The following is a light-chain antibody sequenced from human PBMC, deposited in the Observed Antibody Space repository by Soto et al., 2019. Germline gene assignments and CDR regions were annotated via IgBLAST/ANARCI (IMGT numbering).Light chain of an antibody. V-gene: IGKV1-5*03. CDR1: QSVSTW. CDR2: MAS. J-gene: IGKJ1*01. CDR3: QQYNSHSPWT. Sequence: DIQMTQSPSTLSASVGDRVTITCRASQSVSTWWAWYQQKPGKAPQVLISMASTLESGVPSRFSGSGSGTEFTLTISSLQPDDFATYYCQQYNSHSPWTFGQGTKVDIK.